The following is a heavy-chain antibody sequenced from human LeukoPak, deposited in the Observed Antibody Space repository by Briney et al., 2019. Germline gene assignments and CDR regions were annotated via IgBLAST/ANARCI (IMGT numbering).Heavy chain of an antibody. J-gene: IGHJ4*02. CDR1: GFIFSNYG. V-gene: IGHV3-7*03. Sequence: ASLRLSCAASGFIFSNYGMHWVRQAPGKGLEWVANIKQDGSAKYYVDSVKGRFTISRDNAKNSLYLQMNSLRAEDTAVYYCARLIRPYFDYWGQGTLVTVSS. CDR2: IKQDGSAK. CDR3: ARLIRPYFDY.